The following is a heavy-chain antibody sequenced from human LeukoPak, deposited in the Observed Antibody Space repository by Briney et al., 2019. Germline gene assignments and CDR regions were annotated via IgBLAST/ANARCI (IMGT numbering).Heavy chain of an antibody. CDR3: AREWGDGYNDSDY. CDR1: GFTFSSYA. D-gene: IGHD5-24*01. V-gene: IGHV3-30-3*01. Sequence: PGRSLRLSCAASGFTFSSYAMHWVRQAPGKGLEWVAVISYDGSNKYYADSVKGRFTISRDNSKNTLYLQMNSLRAEDTAVYYCAREWGDGYNDSDYWGQGTLVTVSS. J-gene: IGHJ4*02. CDR2: ISYDGSNK.